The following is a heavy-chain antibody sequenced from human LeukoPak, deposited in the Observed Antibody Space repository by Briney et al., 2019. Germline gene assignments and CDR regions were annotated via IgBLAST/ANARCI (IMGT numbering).Heavy chain of an antibody. V-gene: IGHV3-48*02. D-gene: IGHD3-10*01. J-gene: IGHJ4*02. CDR3: ARKYYGSGLYYFDH. Sequence: GGSLRLSCAASGFAFSDYSMNWIRQAPXXXXXXXXLITGTTTTIYYGDSVKGRFTIYRDNAKNSLYLQMNSLRDEDTAVYYCARKYYGSGLYYFDHWGQGTLVTVSS. CDR1: GFAFSDYS. CDR2: ITGTTTTI.